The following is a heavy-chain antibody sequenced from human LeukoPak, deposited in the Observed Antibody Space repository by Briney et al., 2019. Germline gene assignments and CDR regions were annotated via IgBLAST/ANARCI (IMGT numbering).Heavy chain of an antibody. V-gene: IGHV3-23*01. CDR1: GFTFSSYG. CDR3: ARVLEAASFDY. D-gene: IGHD6-25*01. CDR2: ISGSGGST. Sequence: GGSLRLSCAASGFTFSSYGMSWVRQAPGKGLEWVSAISGSGGSTYYADSVKGRFTISRDNAKNSLYLQMNSLRAEDTAVYYCARVLEAASFDYWGQGILVTVSS. J-gene: IGHJ4*02.